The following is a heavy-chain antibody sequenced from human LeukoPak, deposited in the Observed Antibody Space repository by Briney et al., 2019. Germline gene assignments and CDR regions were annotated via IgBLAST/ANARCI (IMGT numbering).Heavy chain of an antibody. V-gene: IGHV3-13*01. CDR3: ARATVIGTVPVPGFLDV. Sequence: GGTLRLSCAASGFTLSSYDMHWVRQVAGKGLEWVSSIGTLGDTFYPGSVKGRFTISRENAKNSLYLQMNSLRAGDTAVYYCARATVIGTVPVPGFLDVWGKGTTVTVSS. D-gene: IGHD6-19*01. CDR1: GFTLSSYD. J-gene: IGHJ6*04. CDR2: IGTLGDT.